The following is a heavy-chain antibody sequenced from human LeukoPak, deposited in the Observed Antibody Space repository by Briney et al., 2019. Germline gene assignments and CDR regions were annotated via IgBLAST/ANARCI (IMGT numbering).Heavy chain of an antibody. J-gene: IGHJ6*02. Sequence: PGGSLRLSCAASGFPFSRDSMHWVRQSPGKGLEWVSAISGSGGSTYYADSVKGRFTISRDNSKNTLYLQMNSLRAEDTAVYYCAKWFSGFWSGTLSYGMDVWGQGTTVTVSS. CDR2: ISGSGGST. V-gene: IGHV3-23*01. CDR3: AKWFSGFWSGTLSYGMDV. D-gene: IGHD3-3*01. CDR1: GFPFSRDS.